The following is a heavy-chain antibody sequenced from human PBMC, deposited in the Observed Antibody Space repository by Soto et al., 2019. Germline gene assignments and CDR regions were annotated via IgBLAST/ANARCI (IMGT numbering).Heavy chain of an antibody. CDR3: ARARRGYPPDE. CDR1: GFSFSDYY. CDR2: IKNKLNSYTV. Sequence: GGSLRLSCAASGFSFSDYYMDWVRLAPGMGLEWVARIKNKLNSYTVEYAASLEGRFTISRDDSKNSVYLQMNSLKTEDTAVYFCARARRGYPPDEWGQGTLVTVSS. D-gene: IGHD3-22*01. J-gene: IGHJ4*02. V-gene: IGHV3-72*01.